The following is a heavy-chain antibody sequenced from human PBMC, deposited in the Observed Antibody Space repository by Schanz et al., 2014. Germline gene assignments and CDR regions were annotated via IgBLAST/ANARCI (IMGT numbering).Heavy chain of an antibody. CDR1: GFTFSTFA. CDR2: VSRSTPDI. J-gene: IGHJ3*02. CDR3: AKGRFGELSAFDI. D-gene: IGHD3-10*01. Sequence: EVQLVESGGDLVQPGGSLRLSCSASGFTFSTFAMHWVRQAPGKGLEWVSYVSRSTPDIYYADSVKGRFTMSRDNAKNSVFLQMNSLRAEDTAVYYCAKGRFGELSAFDIWGQGTMVNVSS. V-gene: IGHV3-48*01.